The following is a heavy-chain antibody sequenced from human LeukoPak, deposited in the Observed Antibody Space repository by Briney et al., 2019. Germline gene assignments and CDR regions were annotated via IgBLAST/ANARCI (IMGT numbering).Heavy chain of an antibody. CDR1: GFTFSSYS. CDR3: ARTPTGITMIVVVPGWFDP. V-gene: IGHV3-21*01. CDR2: ISSSSSYI. J-gene: IGHJ5*02. D-gene: IGHD3-22*01. Sequence: GGSLRLSCVASGFTFSSYSMNWVRQAPGKGLEWVSSISSSSSYIYYADSVKGRFTISRDNAKNSLYLQMNSLRAEDTAVYYCARTPTGITMIVVVPGWFDPWGQGTLVTVSS.